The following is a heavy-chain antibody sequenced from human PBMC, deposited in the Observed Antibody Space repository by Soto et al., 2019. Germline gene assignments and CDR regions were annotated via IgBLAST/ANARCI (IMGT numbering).Heavy chain of an antibody. V-gene: IGHV3-23*01. CDR2: ISGSGGST. Sequence: EVQLLESGGSLVQPGGSLRLSCAASGFTFSSYAMSWVRQAPGKGLEWVSAISGSGGSTYYADSVKGRFTISRDNSKNTLYLQMNSLRAEDTAVYYCAKATVTTWDCYYYMDVWGKGTTVTVSS. D-gene: IGHD4-17*01. CDR1: GFTFSSYA. J-gene: IGHJ6*03. CDR3: AKATVTTWDCYYYMDV.